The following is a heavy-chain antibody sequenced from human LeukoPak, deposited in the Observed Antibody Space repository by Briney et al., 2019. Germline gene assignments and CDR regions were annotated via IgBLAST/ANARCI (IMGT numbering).Heavy chain of an antibody. CDR2: IYYSGST. V-gene: IGHV4-30-4*01. CDR3: ARGRTSGWYEYYFDY. CDR1: GGSISSGDYY. D-gene: IGHD6-19*01. J-gene: IGHJ4*02. Sequence: NPSQTLSLTCTVSGGSISSGDYYWSWIRQPPGKGLEWIGYIYYSGSTYYNPSLKSRVTISVDTSKNQFSLKLSSVTAADTAVYYCARGRTSGWYEYYFDYWGQGTLVTVSS.